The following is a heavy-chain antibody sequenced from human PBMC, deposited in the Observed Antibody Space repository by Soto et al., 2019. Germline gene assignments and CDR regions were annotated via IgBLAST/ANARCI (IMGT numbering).Heavy chain of an antibody. CDR2: ISSSSSYT. CDR1: GFTFSNAW. D-gene: IGHD2-2*01. J-gene: IGHJ6*02. Sequence: VQLVESGGGLVKPGGSLRLSCAASGFTFSNAWMSWVRQAPGKGLEWVSYISSSSSYTNYADSVKGRFTISRDNAKNSLYLQMNSLRAEDTAVYYCARDGVVPAANYYGMDVWGQGTTVTVSS. CDR3: ARDGVVPAANYYGMDV. V-gene: IGHV3-11*06.